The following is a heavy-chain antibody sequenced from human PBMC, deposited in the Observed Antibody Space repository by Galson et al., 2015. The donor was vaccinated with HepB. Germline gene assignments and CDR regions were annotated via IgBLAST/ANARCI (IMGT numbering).Heavy chain of an antibody. Sequence: LRLSCAASGFTFSSYSMNWVRQAPGKGLEWVSYISSSSSTIYYADSVKGRFTISRDNAKNSLYLQMNSLRDEDTAVYYCASFYGSGSYYIYYYGMDVWGQGTTVTVSS. CDR3: ASFYGSGSYYIYYYGMDV. CDR2: ISSSSSTI. J-gene: IGHJ6*02. D-gene: IGHD3-10*01. V-gene: IGHV3-48*02. CDR1: GFTFSSYS.